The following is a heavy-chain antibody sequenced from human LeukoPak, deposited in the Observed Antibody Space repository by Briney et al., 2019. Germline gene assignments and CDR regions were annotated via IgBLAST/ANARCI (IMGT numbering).Heavy chain of an antibody. CDR3: AREEDSGIGIFDY. J-gene: IGHJ4*02. V-gene: IGHV4-59*01. D-gene: IGHD6-13*01. CDR2: IYYSGST. CDR1: GSSISSYY. Sequence: PSETLSLTCTVSGSSISSYYWSWIRQPPGKGLEWIGYIYYSGSTNYNPSLKSRVTISVDTSKNQFSLKLSSVTAADTAVYYCAREEDSGIGIFDYWGQGTLVTVSS.